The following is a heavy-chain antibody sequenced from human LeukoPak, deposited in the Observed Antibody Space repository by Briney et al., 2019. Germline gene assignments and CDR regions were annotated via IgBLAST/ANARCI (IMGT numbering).Heavy chain of an antibody. CDR2: INPNSGGT. CDR3: ARVSGSHQNYYYDY. V-gene: IGHV1-2*02. CDR1: GYSFTGYY. Sequence: GASVKVSCKTSGYSFTGYYMHWVRQAPGQGLEWMGWINPNSGGTNYAQKFQGRVTMTRDTSISTAYMDLSTLRSDDSAVYYCARVSGSHQNYYYDYWGQGTLVTVSP. D-gene: IGHD3-10*01. J-gene: IGHJ4*02.